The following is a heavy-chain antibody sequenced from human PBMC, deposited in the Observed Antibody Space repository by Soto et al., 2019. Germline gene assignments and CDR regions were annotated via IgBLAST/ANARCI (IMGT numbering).Heavy chain of an antibody. CDR1: GGSISSSSYY. J-gene: IGHJ4*02. CDR3: ARLILGYDYIWGSYRYNSPNY. D-gene: IGHD3-16*02. CDR2: IYYSGST. V-gene: IGHV4-39*01. Sequence: QLQLQESGPGLVKPSETLSLTCTVSGGSISSSSYYWGWIRQPPGKGLEWIGSIYYSGSTYYNPSLKSRVTISVDTSKNQFSLKLSSVTAADTAVYYCARLILGYDYIWGSYRYNSPNYWGQGTLVTVSS.